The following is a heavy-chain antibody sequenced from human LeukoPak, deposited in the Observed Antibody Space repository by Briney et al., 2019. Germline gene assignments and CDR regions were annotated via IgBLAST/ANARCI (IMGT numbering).Heavy chain of an antibody. Sequence: GESLKISCKGGGYSFTSYWIGWVRQMPGKGLEWMGIIYPGDSDTRYSPSFQGQVTISADKSISTAYLQWSSLKASDTAMYYCARQWTPGIAAAGFDYWGQGTLVTVSS. J-gene: IGHJ4*02. CDR2: IYPGDSDT. D-gene: IGHD6-13*01. CDR1: GYSFTSYW. V-gene: IGHV5-51*01. CDR3: ARQWTPGIAAAGFDY.